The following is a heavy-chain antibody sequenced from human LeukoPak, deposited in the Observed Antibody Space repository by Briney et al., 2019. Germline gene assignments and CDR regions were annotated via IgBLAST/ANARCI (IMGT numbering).Heavy chain of an antibody. Sequence: GGSLRLSCAASGFDVSVNYMNWIRQSPEKGLEWVSIIHNDGSTYYADSVKGRFTVSRDDSKNTVSLQMDSLRVDDTGIYYCARGFLQLTPYYFDHWGQGALVTVSS. J-gene: IGHJ4*02. D-gene: IGHD1-1*01. V-gene: IGHV3-66*01. CDR2: IHNDGST. CDR3: ARGFLQLTPYYFDH. CDR1: GFDVSVNY.